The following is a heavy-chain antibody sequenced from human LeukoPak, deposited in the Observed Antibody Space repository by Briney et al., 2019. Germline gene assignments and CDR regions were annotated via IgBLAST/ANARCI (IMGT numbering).Heavy chain of an antibody. CDR3: AKGPDIVVVPAANWYFDL. CDR1: GFAFSNYA. D-gene: IGHD2-2*01. Sequence: EGSLRLSSAASGFAFSNYAMTWVRQAPGKGLEWVSAISGSGHNTYYGDAVKGRFTISRDNSKNTLYLQMNSLRAEDTAVYYCAKGPDIVVVPAANWYFDLWGRGTLVTVSS. CDR2: ISGSGHNT. J-gene: IGHJ2*01. V-gene: IGHV3-23*01.